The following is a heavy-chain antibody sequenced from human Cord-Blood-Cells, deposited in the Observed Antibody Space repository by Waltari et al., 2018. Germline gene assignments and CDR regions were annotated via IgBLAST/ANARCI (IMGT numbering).Heavy chain of an antibody. D-gene: IGHD6-13*01. CDR3: EREGFGYSSSWSDY. CDR1: GYTFTGYY. J-gene: IGHJ4*02. CDR2: NNPKSGGT. Sequence: QVQLVQSGAEVKKPGASVKVSCKASGYTFTGYYMHWVRQASGQGLEWMGWNNPKSGGTNYAQKLQGRVTMTRDTSISTAYMELSRLRSDDTAVYYCEREGFGYSSSWSDYWGQGTLVTVSS. V-gene: IGHV1-2*02.